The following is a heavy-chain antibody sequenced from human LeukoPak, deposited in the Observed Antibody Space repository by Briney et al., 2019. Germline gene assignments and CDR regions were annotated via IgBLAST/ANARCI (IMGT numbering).Heavy chain of an antibody. D-gene: IGHD3-3*01. CDR1: GGTFSSYA. J-gene: IGHJ5*02. V-gene: IGHV1-69*05. CDR2: IIPIFGTA. Sequence: SVKVSCKASGGTFSSYAISWVRQAPGQGLEWMGRIIPIFGTANYAQKFQGRVTITTDESTSTAYMELSSLRSEDTAVYYCARGGITIFGVVTPRYNWFDPWGQGTLVTVSS. CDR3: ARGGITIFGVVTPRYNWFDP.